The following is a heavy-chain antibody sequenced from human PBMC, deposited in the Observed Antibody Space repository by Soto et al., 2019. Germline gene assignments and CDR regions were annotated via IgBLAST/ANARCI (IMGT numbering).Heavy chain of an antibody. CDR2: ISGSGGST. J-gene: IGHJ4*02. CDR3: AKAPQWLVLPNFDY. CDR1: GFTFSSYA. D-gene: IGHD6-19*01. V-gene: IGHV3-23*01. Sequence: GGSLRLSSAASGFTFSSYAMSGVRQAPGKGLEWVSAISGSGGSTYYADSVKGRFTISRDNSKNTLYLQMNSLRAEDTAVYYSAKAPQWLVLPNFDYWGQGTLVTVSS.